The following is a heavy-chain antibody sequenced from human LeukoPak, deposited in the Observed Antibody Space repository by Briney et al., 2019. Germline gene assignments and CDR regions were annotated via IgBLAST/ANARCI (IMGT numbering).Heavy chain of an antibody. D-gene: IGHD4-17*01. Sequence: ESGPTLVKPTQTLTLTCTFSGFSLSTSGVGVGWIRQPPGKALEWLALIYWNDDKRYSPSLKSRLTITKDTSKHQVVLTMTNMDPVDTATYYCAHRRDYGHHDAFDIWGQGTMVTVSS. CDR3: AHRRDYGHHDAFDI. V-gene: IGHV2-5*01. CDR2: IYWNDDK. J-gene: IGHJ3*02. CDR1: GFSLSTSGVG.